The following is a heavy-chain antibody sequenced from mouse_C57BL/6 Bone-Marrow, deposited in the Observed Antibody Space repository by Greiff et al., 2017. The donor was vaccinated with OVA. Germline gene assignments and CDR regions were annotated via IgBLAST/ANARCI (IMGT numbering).Heavy chain of an antibody. CDR1: GYTFTSYN. V-gene: IGHV1-39*01. CDR2: INPSYGTT. D-gene: IGHD2-3*01. Sequence: EVQLQQSGPELVKPGASVKISCKASGYTFTSYNMNWVKQSNGKSLEWIGVINPSYGTTSYNQKFKGKATLTVDKSSRTAYMQLNSLTSDDSAVYYCAIIYDGYYTLYYFDYGGQGTTLTVSS. CDR3: AIIYDGYYTLYYFDY. J-gene: IGHJ2*01.